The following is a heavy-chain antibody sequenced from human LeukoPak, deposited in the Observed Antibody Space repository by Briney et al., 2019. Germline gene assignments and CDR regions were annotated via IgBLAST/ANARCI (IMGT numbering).Heavy chain of an antibody. J-gene: IGHJ3*02. V-gene: IGHV4-34*01. CDR3: ARRARRWLQLFSAFDI. D-gene: IGHD5-24*01. CDR2: INHSGST. Sequence: SETLSLTCAVYGGSFSGYYWSWIRQPPGKGLEWIGEINHSGSTNYNPSLKSRVTISVDTSKNQFSLKLSSVTAADTAVYYCARRARRWLQLFSAFDIWGQGTMVTVSS. CDR1: GGSFSGYY.